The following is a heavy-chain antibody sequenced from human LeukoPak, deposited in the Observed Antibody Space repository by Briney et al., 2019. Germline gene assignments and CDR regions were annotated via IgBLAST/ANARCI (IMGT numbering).Heavy chain of an antibody. CDR2: IKEDGSAA. CDR3: ARWIRDSGTWGLDS. D-gene: IGHD1-26*01. Sequence: GGSLRLSCKASGFTFSSYYMSWVRQAPGRGLEWVAHIKEDGSAANYADSVRGRFTMSRDNAKNSVYLQMNSLRPEDTAFYYCARWIRDSGTWGLDSWGQGSLVTVSS. V-gene: IGHV3-7*04. J-gene: IGHJ4*02. CDR1: GFTFSSYY.